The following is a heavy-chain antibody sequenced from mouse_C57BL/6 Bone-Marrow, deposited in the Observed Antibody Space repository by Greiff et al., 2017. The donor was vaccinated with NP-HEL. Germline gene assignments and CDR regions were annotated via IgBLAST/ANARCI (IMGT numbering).Heavy chain of an antibody. CDR1: GFTFSSYA. J-gene: IGHJ4*01. V-gene: IGHV5-4*01. Sequence: EVHLVESGGGLVKPGGSLKLSCAASGFTFSSYAMSWVRQTPEKRLEWVATISDGGSYTYYPDNVKGRFTISRDNAKNNLYLQMSHLKSEDTAMYYCARDGTGMDYWGQGTSVTVSS. D-gene: IGHD4-1*01. CDR3: ARDGTGMDY. CDR2: ISDGGSYT.